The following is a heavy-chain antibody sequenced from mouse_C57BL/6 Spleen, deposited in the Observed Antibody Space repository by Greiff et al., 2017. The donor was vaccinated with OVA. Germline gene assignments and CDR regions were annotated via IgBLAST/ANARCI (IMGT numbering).Heavy chain of an antibody. CDR2: ISSGSSTI. V-gene: IGHV5-17*01. D-gene: IGHD4-1*01. CDR1: GFTFSDYG. CDR3: ASSANWGPYYYAMDY. Sequence: EVMLVESGGGLVKPGGSLKLSCAASGFTFSDYGMHWVRQAPEKGLEWVAYISSGSSTIYYADTVKGRFTISRDNAKNTLFLQMTSLRSEDTAMYYCASSANWGPYYYAMDYWGQGTSVTVSS. J-gene: IGHJ4*01.